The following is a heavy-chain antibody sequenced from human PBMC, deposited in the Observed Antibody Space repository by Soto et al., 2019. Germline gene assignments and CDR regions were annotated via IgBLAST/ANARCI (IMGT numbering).Heavy chain of an antibody. Sequence: GGSLRLSCAASGFTVSSNYMSWVRQAPGKGLEWVSVIYSGGSTYYADSVKGRFTISSDNSKNTLDLQMNSLRAEDTAVYYCARDGGGSSSGHPVAWGQGTLVTVSS. D-gene: IGHD6-6*01. V-gene: IGHV3-66*01. CDR1: GFTVSSNY. J-gene: IGHJ5*01. CDR3: ARDGGGSSSGHPVA. CDR2: IYSGGST.